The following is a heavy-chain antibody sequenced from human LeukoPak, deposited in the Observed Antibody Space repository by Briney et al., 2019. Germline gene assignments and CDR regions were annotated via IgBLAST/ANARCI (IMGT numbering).Heavy chain of an antibody. V-gene: IGHV4-34*01. J-gene: IGHJ4*02. CDR1: GGSISSYY. CDR3: ARGDNAGGFYGDYRSYYFDY. D-gene: IGHD4-17*01. Sequence: PSETLSLTCTVSGGSISSYYWSWIRQPPGKGLEWIGEINHSGSTNYNPSLKSRVTISVDTSKNQFSLKLSSVTAADTAVYYCARGDNAGGFYGDYRSYYFDYWGQGTLVTVSS. CDR2: INHSGST.